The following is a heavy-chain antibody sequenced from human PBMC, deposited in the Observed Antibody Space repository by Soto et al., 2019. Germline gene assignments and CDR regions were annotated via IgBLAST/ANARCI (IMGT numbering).Heavy chain of an antibody. D-gene: IGHD6-6*01. Sequence: GASVKVSCKASGYTFTSYGISWVRQAPGQGLEWMGWISAHNGNTNYAQKLQGRVTMTTDTSTSTAYMELRSLRSDDTAVYYCARDVGSSPDYYYYGMDVWGQGTTVTVSS. CDR1: GYTFTSYG. CDR2: ISAHNGNT. CDR3: ARDVGSSPDYYYYGMDV. V-gene: IGHV1-18*04. J-gene: IGHJ6*02.